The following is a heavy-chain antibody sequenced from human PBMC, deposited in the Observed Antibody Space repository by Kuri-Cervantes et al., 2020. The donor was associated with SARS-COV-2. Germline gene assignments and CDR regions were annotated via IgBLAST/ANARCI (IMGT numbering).Heavy chain of an antibody. V-gene: IGHV3-33*08. CDR1: GFSLTNYA. D-gene: IGHD1-26*01. Sequence: SLKISCGASGFSLTNYALHWVRQAPGKGLEWVSVIWYDGKNEYYAGSVKGRFNISRDTSKNTVSLHMNSLRAEDTAMYYCATWAANSYMDVWGRGTTVTVSS. CDR2: IWYDGKNE. CDR3: ATWAANSYMDV. J-gene: IGHJ6*03.